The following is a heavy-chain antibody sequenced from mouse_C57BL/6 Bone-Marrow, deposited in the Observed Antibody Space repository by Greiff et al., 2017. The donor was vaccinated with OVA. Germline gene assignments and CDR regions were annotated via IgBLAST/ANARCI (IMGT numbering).Heavy chain of an antibody. CDR1: GYTFTDYN. CDR3: ARGTTVVATNAMDY. V-gene: IGHV1-18*01. D-gene: IGHD1-1*01. CDR2: INPNNGGT. Sequence: VQLQQSGPELVKPGASVKIPCKASGYTFTDYNMDWVKQSHGKSLEWIGDINPNNGGTIYNQKFKGKATLTVDKSSSTAYMELRSLTSEDTAVYYCARGTTVVATNAMDYWGQGTSVTVSS. J-gene: IGHJ4*01.